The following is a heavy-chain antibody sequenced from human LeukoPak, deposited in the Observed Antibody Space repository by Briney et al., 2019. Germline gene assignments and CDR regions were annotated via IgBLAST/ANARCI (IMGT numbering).Heavy chain of an antibody. Sequence: GGSLRLSCAASGFTYSSYTMNWVRQAPGMGLEWLSYISASRGITYYADSVKGRFTISRDNAKNSLYLQMNSLRAEDTAVYYCVRGSLASGVVVYYYYYLDVWGKGTTVTVSS. CDR1: GFTYSSYT. CDR2: ISASRGIT. D-gene: IGHD3-3*01. J-gene: IGHJ6*03. V-gene: IGHV3-48*01. CDR3: VRGSLASGVVVYYYYYLDV.